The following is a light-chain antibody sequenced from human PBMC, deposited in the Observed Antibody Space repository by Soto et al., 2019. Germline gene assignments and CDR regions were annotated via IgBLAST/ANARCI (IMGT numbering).Light chain of an antibody. CDR1: QSVSSY. J-gene: IGKJ1*01. V-gene: IGKV3-11*01. CDR3: QQSSNWPT. Sequence: EIVLTQSPATLSLSPGERATLSCRASQSVSSYLAWYQQKPGQAPRLLIYDASNRATGIPARFSGSGSGTDFTLTISSPENEDFEVYYCQQSSNWPTFGQGTKVDIK. CDR2: DAS.